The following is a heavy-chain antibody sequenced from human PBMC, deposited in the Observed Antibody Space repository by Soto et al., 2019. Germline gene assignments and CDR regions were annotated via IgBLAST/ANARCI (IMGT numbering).Heavy chain of an antibody. V-gene: IGHV1-45*02. Sequence: SVKVSCKASGYTLTYRYLHWVRQAPGQALEWMGWITPFNGNTNYAQKFQDRVTITRDRSMSAAYMELSSLRSEDTAVYYCARVAFGVYYYYGMDVWGQGTTVTVSS. CDR3: ARVAFGVYYYYGMDV. CDR2: ITPFNGNT. D-gene: IGHD3-3*01. CDR1: GYTLTYRY. J-gene: IGHJ6*02.